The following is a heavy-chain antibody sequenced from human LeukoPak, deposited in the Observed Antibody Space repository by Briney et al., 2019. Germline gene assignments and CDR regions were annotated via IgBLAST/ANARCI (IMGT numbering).Heavy chain of an antibody. CDR1: GDSISGYY. D-gene: IGHD2-2*01. Sequence: SETLSLTCSVSGDSISGYYWSWIRQPPGKGLEWIAYIHNSGNSNYNPSLKSRVTISADTSKNQFSLKLSSVTAADTAVYYCARFRFCSGTPCFNDFDYWGQGILVTVSS. CDR2: IHNSGNS. V-gene: IGHV4-59*01. CDR3: ARFRFCSGTPCFNDFDY. J-gene: IGHJ4*02.